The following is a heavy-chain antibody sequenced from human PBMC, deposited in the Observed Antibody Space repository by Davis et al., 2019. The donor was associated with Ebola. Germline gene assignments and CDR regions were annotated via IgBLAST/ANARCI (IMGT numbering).Heavy chain of an antibody. J-gene: IGHJ4*02. Sequence: PGGSLRLSCAASGFTFSNYAMTWVRQAPGRGLEWVSALSVSGADTDYADSVKGRFTISRDNSKNTLYLQMNSLRAEDTAVYYCAKESGDYGDHLALFDYWGQGTLVTVSS. CDR1: GFTFSNYA. CDR2: LSVSGADT. D-gene: IGHD4-17*01. CDR3: AKESGDYGDHLALFDY. V-gene: IGHV3-23*01.